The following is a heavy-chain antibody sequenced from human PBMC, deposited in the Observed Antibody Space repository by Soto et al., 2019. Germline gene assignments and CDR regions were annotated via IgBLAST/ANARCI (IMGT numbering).Heavy chain of an antibody. CDR1: GYSFTSYW. CDR2: IYPGDSDT. V-gene: IGHV5-51*01. D-gene: IGHD2-8*02. J-gene: IGHJ5*02. CDR3: ARHRGVWTRVEENWFDP. Sequence: GESLKISCKGSGYSFTSYWIGWVRQMPGKGLEWMGIIYPGDSDTRSSPSFQGQVTISADKSISTAYLQWSSLKASDTAMYYCARHRGVWTRVEENWFDPWGQGTLVTVSS.